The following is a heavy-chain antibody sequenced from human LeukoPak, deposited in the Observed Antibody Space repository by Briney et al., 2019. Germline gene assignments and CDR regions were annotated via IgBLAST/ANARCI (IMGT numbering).Heavy chain of an antibody. Sequence: ASETLSLTCAVYGGSFSGYYWSWIRQPPGKGLEWIGEINHSGSTNYNPSLKSRVTISVDTSKNQFSLKLSSVTAADTAVYYCARGGHNLDYWGQGTLVTVSS. CDR1: GGSFSGYY. CDR2: INHSGST. D-gene: IGHD1-20*01. J-gene: IGHJ4*02. V-gene: IGHV4-34*01. CDR3: ARGGHNLDY.